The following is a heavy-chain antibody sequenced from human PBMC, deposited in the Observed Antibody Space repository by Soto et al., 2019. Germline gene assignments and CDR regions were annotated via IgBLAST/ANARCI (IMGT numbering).Heavy chain of an antibody. CDR1: GGSFSGYY. V-gene: IGHV4-34*01. J-gene: IGHJ6*04. CDR2: INHSGST. D-gene: IGHD2-2*01. Sequence: PSETLSLTCAVYGGSFSGYYWSWIRQPPGKGLEWIGEINHSGSTNYNPSLKSRVTISVDTSKNQFSLKLSSVTAADTAVYYCARFRLWSPSSTSVIDFWGKGTSVTGSS. CDR3: ARFRLWSPSSTSVIDF.